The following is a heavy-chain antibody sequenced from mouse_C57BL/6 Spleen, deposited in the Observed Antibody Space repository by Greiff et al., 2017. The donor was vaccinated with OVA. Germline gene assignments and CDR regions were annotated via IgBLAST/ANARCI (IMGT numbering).Heavy chain of an antibody. CDR3: ARSYGNPPLMDY. V-gene: IGHV2-6*03. J-gene: IGHJ4*01. D-gene: IGHD2-1*01. CDR1: GFSLTSYG. CDR2: IWSDGST. Sequence: VKVVESGPGLVAPSQSLSITCTVSGFSLTSYGVHWVRQPPGKGLEWLVVIWSDGSTTYNSALKSRLSISKDNSKSQVFLKMNSLQTDDTAMYYCARSYGNPPLMDYWGQGTSVTVSS.